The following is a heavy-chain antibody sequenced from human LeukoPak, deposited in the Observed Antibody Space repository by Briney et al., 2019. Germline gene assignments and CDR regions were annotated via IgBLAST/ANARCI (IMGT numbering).Heavy chain of an antibody. J-gene: IGHJ4*01. CDR3: VRATLTFGGAPF. CDR2: ISSSSTYI. CDR1: GFTFSSYS. V-gene: IGHV3-21*01. Sequence: GGSLRLSCAASGFTFSSYSMNWVRQAPGKGLEWVSSISSSSTYIYYVDSVKGRFTVSRDNAENSLFLEMNSLRVEDTAVYYCVRATLTFGGAPFWGHGTLVTVSS. D-gene: IGHD3-16*01.